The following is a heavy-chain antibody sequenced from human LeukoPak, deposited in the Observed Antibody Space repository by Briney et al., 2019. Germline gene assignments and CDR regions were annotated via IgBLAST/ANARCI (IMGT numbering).Heavy chain of an antibody. Sequence: SDTLSLTCTVSGGSISSGSYYWSWIRQPAGKGLEWIGRIYTSGSTNYNPSLKSRVTISVDTSKNQFSLKLSSVTAADTAVYYCARDGFVDSSSWSRLSWFDPWGQGTLVTVSS. V-gene: IGHV4-61*02. CDR1: GGSISSGSYY. CDR2: IYTSGST. J-gene: IGHJ5*02. CDR3: ARDGFVDSSSWSRLSWFDP. D-gene: IGHD6-13*01.